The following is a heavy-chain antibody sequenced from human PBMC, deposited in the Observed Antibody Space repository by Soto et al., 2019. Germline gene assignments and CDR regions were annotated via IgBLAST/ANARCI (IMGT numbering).Heavy chain of an antibody. CDR3: ARGSYYDSPPDR. CDR2: VTATAESA. D-gene: IGHD3-10*01. Sequence: GGSLRLSCTPFGFNFDAYAMSWVRQAPGKGLEWVSAVTATAESAYYTDSVRGRFIITRDNSDNMLYLQMSSLRVEDTAIYCCARGSYYDSPPDRWGRGTQVTVS. V-gene: IGHV3-23*01. J-gene: IGHJ4*02. CDR1: GFNFDAYA.